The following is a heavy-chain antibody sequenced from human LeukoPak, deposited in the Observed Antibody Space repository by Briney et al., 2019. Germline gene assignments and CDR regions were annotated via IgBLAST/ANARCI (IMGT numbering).Heavy chain of an antibody. V-gene: IGHV4-34*01. CDR3: ARGRPGYSGYDYRPDY. CDR2: INHSGST. Sequence: SETLSLTCAVYGGSFSGYYWSWIRQPPGKGLEWIGEINHSGSTNYNPSLKSRVTISVDTSKNQFSLKLSSVTAADTAVYYCARGRPGYSGYDYRPDYWGQGTLVTVSS. J-gene: IGHJ4*02. CDR1: GGSFSGYY. D-gene: IGHD5-12*01.